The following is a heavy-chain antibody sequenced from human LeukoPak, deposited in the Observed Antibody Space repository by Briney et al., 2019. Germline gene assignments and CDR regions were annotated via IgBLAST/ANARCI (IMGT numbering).Heavy chain of an antibody. J-gene: IGHJ6*03. Sequence: GGSLRLSCAASGFTFSSYGMHWVRQAPGKGLEWVAVIWYDGSNKYYADSVKGRFTISRDNSKNTLYLQMNSLRAEDTAVYYCAKDLTGGFYNYMDVWGKGTTVTVSS. CDR2: IWYDGSNK. V-gene: IGHV3-33*06. CDR3: AKDLTGGFYNYMDV. D-gene: IGHD5-12*01. CDR1: GFTFSSYG.